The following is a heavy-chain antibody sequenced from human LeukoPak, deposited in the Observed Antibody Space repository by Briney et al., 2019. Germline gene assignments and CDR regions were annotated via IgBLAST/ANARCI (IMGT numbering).Heavy chain of an antibody. Sequence: GGSLRLSCAASGFTVSSNYMSWVRQAPGKGLEWVSLIYSDGTTYYADSVKGRFTTSRYNSKNTLYLQMDSLRAEDTAVYFCATRAEGYYYGSGSYYGMDVWGQGTTVTVSS. CDR3: ATRAEGYYYGSGSYYGMDV. J-gene: IGHJ6*02. CDR1: GFTVSSNY. V-gene: IGHV3-66*01. D-gene: IGHD3-10*01. CDR2: IYSDGTT.